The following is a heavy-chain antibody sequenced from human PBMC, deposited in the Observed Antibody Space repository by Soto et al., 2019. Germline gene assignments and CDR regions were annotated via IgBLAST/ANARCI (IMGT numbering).Heavy chain of an antibody. D-gene: IGHD3-3*01. J-gene: IGHJ6*02. V-gene: IGHV3-33*01. CDR2: IWYDGSNK. CDR1: GFTFSSYG. CDR3: ARDRGEYYDFWSGYYDYYYGMDV. Sequence: PGGSLRLSCAASGFTFSSYGMHWVRQAPGKGLEWVAVIWYDGSNKYYADSVKGRFTVSRDNSKNTLYLQMNSLRAEDTAVYYCARDRGEYYDFWSGYYDYYYGMDVWGQGTTVTVSS.